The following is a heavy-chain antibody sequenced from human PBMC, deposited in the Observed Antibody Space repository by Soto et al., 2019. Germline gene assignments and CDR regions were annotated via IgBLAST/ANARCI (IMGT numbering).Heavy chain of an antibody. CDR3: ANHELSSGWDYYFDY. Sequence: VQLLESGGGLVQPGGSLRLSCAASGFTFSSYAMSWVRQAPGKGLEWVSAISGSGGSTYYADSVKGRFTISRDNSKNPLYLQMNSLRAEDTAVYYCANHELSSGWDYYFDYWGQGTLVTVSS. CDR2: ISGSGGST. CDR1: GFTFSSYA. D-gene: IGHD6-19*01. V-gene: IGHV3-23*01. J-gene: IGHJ4*02.